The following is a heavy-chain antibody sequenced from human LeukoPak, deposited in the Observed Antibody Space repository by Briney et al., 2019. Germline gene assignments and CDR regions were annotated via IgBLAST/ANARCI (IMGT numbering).Heavy chain of an antibody. J-gene: IGHJ4*02. Sequence: SGTLSLTCAVSSGSISSSDWWSWVRQPPGKGLEWIGEIFHSGSTNYNPPLKSRVTISVDKSKNQFSLILSSVTAADTAVYYCARVSTEKKFDYWGQGTLVTVSS. D-gene: IGHD4-17*01. CDR1: SGSISSSDW. CDR3: ARVSTEKKFDY. V-gene: IGHV4-4*02. CDR2: IFHSGST.